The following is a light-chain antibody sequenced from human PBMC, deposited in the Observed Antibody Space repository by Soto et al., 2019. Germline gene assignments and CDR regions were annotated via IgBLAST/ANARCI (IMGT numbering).Light chain of an antibody. J-gene: IGLJ1*01. V-gene: IGLV2-18*02. CDR3: SSYTSSDTYV. CDR1: SSDVGSYNR. CDR2: EVT. Sequence: QSALTQPPSVSGSPGQSVTISCTGTSSDVGSYNRVSWYQQPPGTAPKLMIYEVTNRPSGVPDRVSGSKSGNTASLTISGLQAEDEADYYCSSYTSSDTYVFGTGTKLTVL.